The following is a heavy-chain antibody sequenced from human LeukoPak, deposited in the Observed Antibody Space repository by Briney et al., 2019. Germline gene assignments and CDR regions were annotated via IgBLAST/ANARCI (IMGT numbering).Heavy chain of an antibody. CDR3: ARVQDGSSWYEYFQH. CDR2: ISSSSSYI. D-gene: IGHD6-13*01. J-gene: IGHJ1*01. V-gene: IGHV3-21*01. Sequence: PGGSLRLSCAASGFTFSSYSMNWVRQAPGKGLEWVSSISSSSSYIYYADSVKGRFTISRDNAKNSLYLQMNSLRAEDTAVYYYARVQDGSSWYEYFQHWGQGTLVTVSS. CDR1: GFTFSSYS.